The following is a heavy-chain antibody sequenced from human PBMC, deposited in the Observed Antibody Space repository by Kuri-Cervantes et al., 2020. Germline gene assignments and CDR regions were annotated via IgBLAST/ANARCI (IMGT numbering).Heavy chain of an antibody. CDR1: GSTFSSYG. CDR2: ISYDGSNK. Sequence: GESLKISCAASGSTFSSYGMHWVRQAPGKGLEWVAVISYDGSNKYYADSVKGRFTISRDNSKNTLYLQMNSLRAEDTAVYYCARERGTTMTKDDAFDIWGQGTMVTVSS. CDR3: ARERGTTMTKDDAFDI. D-gene: IGHD4-11*01. V-gene: IGHV3-30*03. J-gene: IGHJ3*02.